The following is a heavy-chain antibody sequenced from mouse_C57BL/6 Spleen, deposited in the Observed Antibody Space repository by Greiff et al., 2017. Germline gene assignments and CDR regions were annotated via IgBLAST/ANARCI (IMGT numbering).Heavy chain of an antibody. CDR1: GFTFSSYG. V-gene: IGHV5-6*02. CDR3: ARHFGGYYFDY. D-gene: IGHD3-1*01. Sequence: DVMLVESGGDLVKPGGSLKLSCAASGFTFSSYGMSWVRQTPDKRLEWVATISSGGSYTYYPDSVKGRFTISRDNAKNTLYLQMSSLKSEDTAMYYCARHFGGYYFDYWGQGTTLTVSS. J-gene: IGHJ2*01. CDR2: ISSGGSYT.